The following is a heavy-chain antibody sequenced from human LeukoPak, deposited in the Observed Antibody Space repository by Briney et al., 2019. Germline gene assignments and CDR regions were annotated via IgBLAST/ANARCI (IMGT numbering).Heavy chain of an antibody. J-gene: IGHJ6*03. D-gene: IGHD4-17*01. CDR3: ARDSDYGDSNYRYYYYYMDV. V-gene: IGHV4-59*01. Sequence: SETLSLLCTVSGGSISSYYWSWIRQPPGKGLEGIVYIYYSGSTNYNPSLKSRVTISVDTSKNQFSLKLSSVTAADTAVYYCARDSDYGDSNYRYYYYYMDVWGKGTTVTISS. CDR1: GGSISSYY. CDR2: IYYSGST.